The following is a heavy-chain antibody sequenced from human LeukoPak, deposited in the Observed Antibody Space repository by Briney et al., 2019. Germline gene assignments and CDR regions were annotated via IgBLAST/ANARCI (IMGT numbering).Heavy chain of an antibody. CDR1: GFTFSSYG. V-gene: IGHV3-23*01. D-gene: IGHD6-19*01. CDR2: ISGSGGST. Sequence: TGRSLRLSCAASGFTFSSYGMHWVRQAPGKGLEWVSAISGSGGSTYYADSVKGRFTISRDNSKNTLYLQMNSLRAEDTAVYYCAKSGYSSGWYRANWFDPWGQGTLVTVSS. J-gene: IGHJ5*02. CDR3: AKSGYSSGWYRANWFDP.